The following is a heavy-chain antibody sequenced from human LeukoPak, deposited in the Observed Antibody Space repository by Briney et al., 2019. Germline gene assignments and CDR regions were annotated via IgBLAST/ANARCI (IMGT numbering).Heavy chain of an antibody. CDR3: ARDRGVYVDTATANNWFDP. Sequence: GGSLRLSCAASGFTFSSYSMNWVRQAPGKGLEWVSYISSSSSTIYYADSVKGRFTISRDNAKNSLYLQMNSLRAEDTAVYYCARDRGVYVDTATANNWFDPWGQGTLVTVSS. V-gene: IGHV3-48*01. CDR2: ISSSSSTI. J-gene: IGHJ5*02. CDR1: GFTFSSYS. D-gene: IGHD5-18*01.